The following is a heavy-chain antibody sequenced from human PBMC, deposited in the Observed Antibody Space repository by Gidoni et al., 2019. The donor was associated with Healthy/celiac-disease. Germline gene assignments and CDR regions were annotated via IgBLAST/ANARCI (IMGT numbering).Heavy chain of an antibody. CDR2: ISYDGSNK. J-gene: IGHJ3*02. CDR3: ARDHCTSCYAFDI. CDR1: GFPLSSYA. D-gene: IGHD2-2*01. Sequence: VQLEETGGGVAQPGSSLRLSTAASGFPLSSYAMHWVRQAPGKGLEWLAVISYDGSNKYYADSVKGRFTISRDNSKNTLYLQMNSLRAEDTAVYYCARDHCTSCYAFDIWGQGTMVTVSS. V-gene: IGHV3-30-3*01.